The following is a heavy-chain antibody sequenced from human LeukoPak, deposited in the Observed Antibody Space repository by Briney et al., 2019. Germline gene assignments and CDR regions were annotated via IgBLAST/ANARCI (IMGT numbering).Heavy chain of an antibody. CDR3: ARDLLRLNYYYMDV. CDR1: GVSISSGSYY. Sequence: SQTLSLTCTVSGVSISSGSYYWSWIRQPAGKGLEWIGHIYTSGSTNYHPSLKSRVPISVDPSKNQFSLKLSSVTAADTAVYYCARDLLRLNYYYMDVWGKGTTVTVSS. J-gene: IGHJ6*03. CDR2: IYTSGST. V-gene: IGHV4-61*09. D-gene: IGHD3-3*01.